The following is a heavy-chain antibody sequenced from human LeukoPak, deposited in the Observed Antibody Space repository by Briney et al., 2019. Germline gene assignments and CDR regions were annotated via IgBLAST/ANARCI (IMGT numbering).Heavy chain of an antibody. CDR3: ARGEGYSYGYPY. CDR2: INHSGST. D-gene: IGHD5-18*01. V-gene: IGHV4-34*01. CDR1: GGSFSGYY. J-gene: IGHJ4*02. Sequence: SETLSLTCAVYGGSFSGYYWSWIRQPPGKGLEWIGEINHSGSTNYNPSLESRVTISVDTSKNQFSLKLSSVTAADTAVYYCARGEGYSYGYPYWGQGTLVTVSS.